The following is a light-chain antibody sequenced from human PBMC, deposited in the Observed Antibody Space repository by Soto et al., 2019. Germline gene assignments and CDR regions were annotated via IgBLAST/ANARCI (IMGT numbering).Light chain of an antibody. CDR2: DVS. Sequence: QSVLTQPASVSGSPGQSITISCTGTSSDAGGYNYGSWYQQHPGKAPKLMIYDVSNRPSGVSNRFSGSKSGNTASLTISGLHAEDEADYYCSSYTSSSTLDVFGTGTKVTVL. J-gene: IGLJ1*01. CDR3: SSYTSSSTLDV. CDR1: SSDAGGYNY. V-gene: IGLV2-14*01.